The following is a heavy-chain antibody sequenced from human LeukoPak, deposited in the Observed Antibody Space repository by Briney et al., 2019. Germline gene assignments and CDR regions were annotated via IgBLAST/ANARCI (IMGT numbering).Heavy chain of an antibody. J-gene: IGHJ4*02. V-gene: IGHV3-74*01. Sequence: GGSLRLSCAASGFILSSYWMHWVRQAPGKGLVWVARISTDGSNTGHADSVKGRFTISRDNAKDTLYLQMNSLRAEDTAVYYCARAFSSVNWNAFDYWGQGTLVTVSS. CDR2: ISTDGSNT. CDR3: ARAFSSVNWNAFDY. CDR1: GFILSSYW. D-gene: IGHD1-1*01.